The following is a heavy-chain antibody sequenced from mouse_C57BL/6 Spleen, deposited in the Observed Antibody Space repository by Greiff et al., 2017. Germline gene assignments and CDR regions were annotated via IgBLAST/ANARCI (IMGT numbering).Heavy chain of an antibody. CDR1: GYTFTSYW. J-gene: IGHJ2*01. D-gene: IGHD1-1*01. Sequence: QVQLQQPGAELVKPGASVKLSCKASGYTFTSYWMHWVKQRPGQGLEWIGMIHPNSGSTNYNEKFKSKATLTVDKSSSTAYMQRSSLTSEDSAVYYCARSLYSSTYFDDWGQGTTLTVSS. CDR3: ARSLYSSTYFDD. V-gene: IGHV1-64*01. CDR2: IHPNSGST.